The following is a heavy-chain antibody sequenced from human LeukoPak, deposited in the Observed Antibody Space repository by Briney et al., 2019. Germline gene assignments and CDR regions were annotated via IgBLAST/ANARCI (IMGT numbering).Heavy chain of an antibody. D-gene: IGHD2-2*02. Sequence: ASVKVSCKASGYTFTSYDINWVRQATGQGLEWMGWMNPNSGNTGYAQKSQGRVTITRNTSISTAYMELSSLRSEDTAVYYCARGWRPFYCSSTSCYMWYFDYWGQGTLVTVSS. V-gene: IGHV1-8*03. CDR2: MNPNSGNT. J-gene: IGHJ4*02. CDR3: ARGWRPFYCSSTSCYMWYFDY. CDR1: GYTFTSYD.